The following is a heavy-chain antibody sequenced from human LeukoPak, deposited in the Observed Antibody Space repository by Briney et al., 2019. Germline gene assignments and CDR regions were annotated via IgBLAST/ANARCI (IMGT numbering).Heavy chain of an antibody. CDR3: ARHGPGGSYYFDY. V-gene: IGHV5-51*01. J-gene: IGHJ4*02. D-gene: IGHD2-8*02. CDR1: GYSFTSYW. CDR2: VFPGGSDT. Sequence: GESLKISCKGSGYSFTSYWIGWVRQMPGKGLEWMGIVFPGGSDTRYSPSFQGQDTISADKSISTAYLQWSSLRASDTAMYYCARHGPGGSYYFDYWGQGTLVTVSS.